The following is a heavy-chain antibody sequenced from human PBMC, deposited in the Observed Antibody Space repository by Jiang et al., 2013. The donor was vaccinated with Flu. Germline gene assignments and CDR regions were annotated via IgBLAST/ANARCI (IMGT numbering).Heavy chain of an antibody. V-gene: IGHV4-34*01. CDR3: ARGRNYYGSGSYENWFDP. CDR1: GGSFSGYY. D-gene: IGHD3-10*01. Sequence: LLKPSETLSLTCAVYGGSFSGYYWSWIRQPPGKGLEWIGEINHSGSTNYNPSLKSRVTISVDTSKNQFSLKLSSVTAADTAVYYCARGRNYYGSGSYENWFDPWGQGTLVTVSS. CDR2: INHSGST. J-gene: IGHJ5*02.